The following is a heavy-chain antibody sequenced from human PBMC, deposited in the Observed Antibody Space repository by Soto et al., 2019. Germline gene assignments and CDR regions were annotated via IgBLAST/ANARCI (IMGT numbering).Heavy chain of an antibody. CDR1: GLTFSRHW. CDR2: IKEDGSEK. CDR3: ASRPSDVKYYGVFDF. V-gene: IGHV3-7*03. J-gene: IGHJ4*02. D-gene: IGHD3-3*01. Sequence: GGSLRLSCVVSGLTFSRHWMTWVRQSPGKGLEWVANIKEDGSEKYYVDSVKGRFTISRDNAKDSLFLEMNDLRVEDTAVYHCASRPSDVKYYGVFDFWGQGTVVTVSS.